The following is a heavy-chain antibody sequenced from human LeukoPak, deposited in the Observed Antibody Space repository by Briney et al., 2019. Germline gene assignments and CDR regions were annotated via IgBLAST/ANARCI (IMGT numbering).Heavy chain of an antibody. CDR2: INWHGGAT. J-gene: IGHJ4*01. V-gene: IGHV3-20*04. CDR3: AKAVGAHTAMDPY. D-gene: IGHD5-18*01. CDR1: GFSFDDYI. Sequence: GGSLRVSCVTTGFSFDDYILSGGRQVPGKGLEWVSAINWHGGATCYADSVRGRFTISRDTAKNSLYLDMSSLRVDDTALYYCAKAVGAHTAMDPYWGHGTLVTVSS.